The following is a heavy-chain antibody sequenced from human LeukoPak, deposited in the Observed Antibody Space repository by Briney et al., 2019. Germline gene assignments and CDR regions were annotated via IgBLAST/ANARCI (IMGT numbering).Heavy chain of an antibody. V-gene: IGHV3-49*03. J-gene: IGHJ4*02. Sequence: GGSLRLSCTASGFTFGDYAMSWFRQAPGKGLEWVGFIRSKAYGGTTEYAASVKGRFTISRDDSKSIAYLQMNSLKTEDTAVYYCTRGYDSSGYPLFDYWGQGTLVTVSS. CDR3: TRGYDSSGYPLFDY. D-gene: IGHD3-22*01. CDR2: IRSKAYGGTT. CDR1: GFTFGDYA.